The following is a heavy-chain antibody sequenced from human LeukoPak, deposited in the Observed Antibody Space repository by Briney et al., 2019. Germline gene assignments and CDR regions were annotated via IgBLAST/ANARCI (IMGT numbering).Heavy chain of an antibody. CDR1: GFTFSSYA. J-gene: IGHJ4*02. Sequence: QPGGSLRLSCAASGFTFSSYAMHWVRRAPGKGLEWVAVISYDGSNKYYADSVKGRFTISRDNSKNTLYLQMNSLRAEDTAVYYCARGFSSDDLDYWGQGTLVTVSS. V-gene: IGHV3-30-3*01. CDR2: ISYDGSNK. CDR3: ARGFSSDDLDY.